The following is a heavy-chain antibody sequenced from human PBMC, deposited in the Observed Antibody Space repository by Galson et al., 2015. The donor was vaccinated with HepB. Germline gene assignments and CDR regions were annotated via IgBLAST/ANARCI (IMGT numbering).Heavy chain of an antibody. V-gene: IGHV3-23*01. Sequence: SCKASGYTFTSYGISWVRQAPGKGLEWVSAISGSGGSTYYADSVKGRFTISRDNSKNTLYLQMNSLRAEDTAVYYCAKDVNYSDGDYWGQGTLVTVSS. J-gene: IGHJ4*02. D-gene: IGHD1-7*01. CDR1: GYTFTSYG. CDR2: ISGSGGST. CDR3: AKDVNYSDGDY.